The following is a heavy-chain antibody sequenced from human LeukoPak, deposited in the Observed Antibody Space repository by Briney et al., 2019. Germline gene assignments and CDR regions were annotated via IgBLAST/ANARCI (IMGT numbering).Heavy chain of an antibody. CDR1: GYNFTNYW. CDR3: ARTKDIVTTPKRVGFDC. V-gene: IGHV5-51*01. J-gene: IGHJ4*02. CDR2: IFPDDSDT. D-gene: IGHD5-12*01. Sequence: GESLKISCKVSGYNFTNYWIAWVRQMPGKGLEWMGIIFPDDSDTRYSPSFQGQVTISADKSITTAYLQWSSLKASDTAMYYCARTKDIVTTPKRVGFDCWGQGTLVTVSS.